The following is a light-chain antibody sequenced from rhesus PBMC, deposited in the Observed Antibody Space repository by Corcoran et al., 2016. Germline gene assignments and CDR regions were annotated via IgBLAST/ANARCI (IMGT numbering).Light chain of an antibody. CDR2: KAS. J-gene: IGKJ4*01. Sequence: DIQMTQSPSSLSASVGDRVTITCRASENVNNYLNWYQQKPGKAPKPLIYKASTLQRGVPSRFSGSGSGTDYTFTISSLQPEDVATYYCQHGYGIPLTFGGGTKVELK. V-gene: IGKV1-74*01. CDR1: ENVNNY. CDR3: QHGYGIPLT.